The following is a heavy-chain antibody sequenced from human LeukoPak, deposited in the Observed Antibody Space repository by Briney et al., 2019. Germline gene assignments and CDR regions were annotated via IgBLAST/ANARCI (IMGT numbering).Heavy chain of an antibody. CDR1: GGSISSYY. V-gene: IGHV4-59*01. J-gene: IGHJ5*02. CDR2: IYYSGST. CDR3: ARTRGRDGYQA. Sequence: SETLSLTCTVSGGSISSYYWSWIRHPPGKGLEWIGYIYYSGSTNYNPSLKSRVTISVDTSKNQFSLKLSSVTAADTAVYYCARTRGRDGYQAWGQGTLVTVSS. D-gene: IGHD5-24*01.